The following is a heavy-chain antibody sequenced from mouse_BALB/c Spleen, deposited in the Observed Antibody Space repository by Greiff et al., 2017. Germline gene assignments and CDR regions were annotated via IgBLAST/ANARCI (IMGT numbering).Heavy chain of an antibody. D-gene: IGHD1-1*01. CDR1: GFTFSSYG. CDR2: INSNGGST. CDR3: ARGRRAYGSSLYAMDY. V-gene: IGHV5-6-3*01. J-gene: IGHJ4*01. Sequence: EVNVVESGGGLVQPGGSLKLSCAASGFTFSSYGMSWVRQTPDKRLELVATINSNGGSTYYPDSVKGRFTISRDNAKNTLYLQMSSLKSEDTAMYYCARGRRAYGSSLYAMDYWGQGTSVTVSS.